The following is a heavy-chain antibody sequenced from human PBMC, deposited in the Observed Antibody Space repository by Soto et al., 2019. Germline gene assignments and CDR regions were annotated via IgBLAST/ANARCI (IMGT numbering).Heavy chain of an antibody. CDR1: GFTFRNYA. CDR2: LAPNGTIT. J-gene: IGHJ4*02. Sequence: EVQLVESGGGVVQPGGSLRLSCAASGFTFRNYAMHWVRQAPGKGLEYVSALAPNGTITFYANSVKGRFIISRDNSKNSLYLQMGNLRTEDTAVYFCARVGLDAPRDYWGQGTLVSVSS. D-gene: IGHD2-15*01. V-gene: IGHV3-64*01. CDR3: ARVGLDAPRDY.